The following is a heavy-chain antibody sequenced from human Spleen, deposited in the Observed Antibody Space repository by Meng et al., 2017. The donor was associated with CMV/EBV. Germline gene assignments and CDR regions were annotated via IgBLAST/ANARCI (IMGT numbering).Heavy chain of an antibody. D-gene: IGHD5-24*01. Sequence: GESLKISCAASGFTFSSYGMHWVRQAPGKGLEWVAFIRYDGSNKYYADSVKGRFTISRDNSKKTLYLQMDSLRAEDTAVYYCAKDRERWLQSGLDYWGQGTLVTVSS. CDR2: IRYDGSNK. CDR3: AKDRERWLQSGLDY. J-gene: IGHJ4*02. CDR1: GFTFSSYG. V-gene: IGHV3-30*02.